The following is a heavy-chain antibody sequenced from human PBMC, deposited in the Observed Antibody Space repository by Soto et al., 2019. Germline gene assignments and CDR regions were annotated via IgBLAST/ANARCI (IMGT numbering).Heavy chain of an antibody. J-gene: IGHJ4*02. CDR1: GFTFSRYS. CDR3: ARDFYGDYGFDY. D-gene: IGHD4-17*01. Sequence: EVQLVESGGGLVKPGGCRRLSCAASGFTFSRYSMNWVRQAPGMGLEWVSFISSSGSDIYYADSVKGRFTISRDNAKNSLYLQLNSLRAEDTAVYYCARDFYGDYGFDYWGQGTLVTVYS. V-gene: IGHV3-21*01. CDR2: ISSSGSDI.